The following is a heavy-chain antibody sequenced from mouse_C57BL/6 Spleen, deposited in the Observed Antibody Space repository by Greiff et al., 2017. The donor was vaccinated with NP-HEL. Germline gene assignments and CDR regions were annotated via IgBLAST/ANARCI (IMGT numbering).Heavy chain of an antibody. J-gene: IGHJ4*01. Sequence: QVQLQQPGAELVMPGASVTLSCKASGYTFTSYWMHWVKQRPGQGLEWIGEIDPSASYTNYNQKFKGKSTLTVDKSSSTAYMQLSSLTSEDSAVYYCARGYYYGNSYAMDYWGQGTSVTVSS. CDR1: GYTFTSYW. D-gene: IGHD2-1*01. CDR3: ARGYYYGNSYAMDY. V-gene: IGHV1-69*01. CDR2: IDPSASYT.